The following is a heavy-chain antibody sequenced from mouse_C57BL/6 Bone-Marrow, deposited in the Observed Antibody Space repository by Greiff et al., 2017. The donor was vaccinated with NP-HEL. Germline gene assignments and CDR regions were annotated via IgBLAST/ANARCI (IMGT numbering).Heavy chain of an antibody. CDR2: INPNNGGT. CDR3: AREGGFLYFDY. J-gene: IGHJ2*01. Sequence: EVKLVESGPELVKPGASVKISCKASGYTFTDYYMNWVKQSHGKSLEWIGDINPNNGGTSYNQKFKGKATLTVDKSSSTAYMELRSLTSEDSAVYYCAREGGFLYFDYWGQGTTLTVSS. CDR1: GYTFTDYY. V-gene: IGHV1-26*01.